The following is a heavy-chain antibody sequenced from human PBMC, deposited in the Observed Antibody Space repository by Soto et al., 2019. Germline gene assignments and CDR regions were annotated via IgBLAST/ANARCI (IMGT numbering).Heavy chain of an antibody. CDR3: ARHKSIAVAAPRLVGYLNWFDP. Sequence: PSETLSLTCTVSGGSISSSSYYWGWIRQPPGKGLEWIGSIYYSGSTYYNPSLKSRVTISVDTSKNQFSLKLSSVTAADTAVYYRARHKSIAVAAPRLVGYLNWFDPWGQGTLVTVSS. D-gene: IGHD6-19*01. CDR2: IYYSGST. CDR1: GGSISSSSYY. V-gene: IGHV4-39*01. J-gene: IGHJ5*02.